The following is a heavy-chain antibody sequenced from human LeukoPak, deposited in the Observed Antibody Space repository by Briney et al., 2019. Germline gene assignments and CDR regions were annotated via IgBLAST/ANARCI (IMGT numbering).Heavy chain of an antibody. V-gene: IGHV3-21*01. J-gene: IGHJ6*03. D-gene: IGHD1-1*01. CDR3: ARETTSRDNYYYYYYMDV. CDR2: ISTRSTYI. CDR1: GFTFSYYA. Sequence: GGSLRLSCAASGFTFSYYAMSWARQAAGKGLEWVSSISTRSTYIYYADSLKGRFTISRDNAENSLYLQMNSLRAEDAAVYYCARETTSRDNYYYYYYMDVWGKGTTVTVSS.